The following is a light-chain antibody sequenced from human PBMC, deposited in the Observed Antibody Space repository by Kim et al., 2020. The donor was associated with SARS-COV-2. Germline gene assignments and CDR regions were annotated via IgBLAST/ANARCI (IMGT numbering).Light chain of an antibody. CDR2: DVR. CDR3: SSYTSSSTLL. J-gene: IGLJ2*01. CDR1: SSDVGGYNY. Sequence: GQSITISCTGTSSDVGGYNYVSWYQQHPGKAPKLMIYDVRNRPSGVSNRFSGSKSGNTASLTISGLQAEDEADYYCSSYTSSSTLLFGGGTQLTVL. V-gene: IGLV2-14*03.